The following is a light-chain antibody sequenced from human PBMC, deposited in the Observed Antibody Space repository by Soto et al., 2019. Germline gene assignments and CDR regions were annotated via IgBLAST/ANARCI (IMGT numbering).Light chain of an antibody. CDR3: CSYAGSYTVV. CDR2: DVS. V-gene: IGLV2-11*01. CDR1: SSDVGGYNY. J-gene: IGLJ2*01. Sequence: QSALTQPRSVSGSPGQSVTISCTGTSSDVGGYNYVSWYQQHPGKAPNLMIYDVSKRPSGVADRFSGSKSGNTASLTISGLRAEDEAEDYCCSYAGSYTVVFGGGTKLTVL.